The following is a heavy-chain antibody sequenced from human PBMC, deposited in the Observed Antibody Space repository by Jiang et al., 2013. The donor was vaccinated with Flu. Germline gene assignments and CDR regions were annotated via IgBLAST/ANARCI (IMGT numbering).Heavy chain of an antibody. V-gene: IGHV3-23*01. CDR3: AKRLIQGGNLYYAMDV. CDR2: IAGRGSSS. Sequence: VQLLESGGGLVQPGGSLRLSCAASGFTFGSYAMSWVRQAPGKGLEWVSSIAGRGSSSYYADSVKGRFTISRDNFKNTLYLQLNSLRAEDTAIYYCAKRLIQGGNLYYAMDVWGQGTTVSVSS. D-gene: IGHD4-23*01. CDR1: GFTFGSYA. J-gene: IGHJ6*02.